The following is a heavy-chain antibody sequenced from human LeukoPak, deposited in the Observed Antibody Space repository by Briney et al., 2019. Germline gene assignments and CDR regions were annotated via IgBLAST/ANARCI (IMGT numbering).Heavy chain of an antibody. CDR3: TTYSDFWSGYVNYYYYYYYMDV. Sequence: GGSLRLSCAASGFTFSNAWMSWVRQAPGKGLEWVGRIKSKTDGGTTDYAAPVKGRFTISRDDSKNTLYLQMNSLKTEDTAVYYCTTYSDFWSGYVNYYYYYYYMDVWGKGTTVTVSS. CDR2: IKSKTDGGTT. D-gene: IGHD3-3*01. CDR1: GFTFSNAW. V-gene: IGHV3-15*01. J-gene: IGHJ6*03.